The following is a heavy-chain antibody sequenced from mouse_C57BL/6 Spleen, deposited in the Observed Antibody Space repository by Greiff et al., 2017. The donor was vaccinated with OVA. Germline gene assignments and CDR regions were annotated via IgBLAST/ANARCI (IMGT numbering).Heavy chain of an antibody. CDR2: IYPRSGYT. D-gene: IGHD1-1*01. Sequence: QVQLQQSGAELARPGASVKLSCKASGYTFTSYGISWVKQSTGQGLEWIGEIYPRSGYTNYNQKFKGKATLTADKSSSTAYMELRSLTSEDSAVYFCAREGITTVPLDYWGQGTTLTVSS. J-gene: IGHJ2*01. V-gene: IGHV1-81*01. CDR1: GYTFTSYG. CDR3: AREGITTVPLDY.